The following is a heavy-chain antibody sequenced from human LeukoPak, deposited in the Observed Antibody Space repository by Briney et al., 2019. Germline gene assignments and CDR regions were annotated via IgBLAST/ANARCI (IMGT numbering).Heavy chain of an antibody. J-gene: IGHJ3*02. Sequence: GASVKVSCKASGYTFTSYGISWVRQAPGQGLEWMGWISAYNGNTNYARKLLGRVTMTRDTSISTAYMELSRLRSDNTAVYYCARVGTGAAADAFDIWGQGTMVTVSS. CDR2: ISAYNGNT. CDR3: ARVGTGAAADAFDI. CDR1: GYTFTSYG. V-gene: IGHV1-18*01. D-gene: IGHD6-13*01.